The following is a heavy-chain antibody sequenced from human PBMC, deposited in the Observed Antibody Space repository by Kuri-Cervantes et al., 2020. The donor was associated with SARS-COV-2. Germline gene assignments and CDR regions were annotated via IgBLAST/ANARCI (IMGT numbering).Heavy chain of an antibody. CDR3: AHRRSPLGFNGMDV. V-gene: IGHV2-26*01. J-gene: IGHJ6*02. Sequence: SGPTLVKPTETLTLTCTVSGFSLSNARMGVSWIRQPPGKALEWLAHIFSNDEKSYSTSLKSRLTISKDTSKSQVVLTMTNMDPVDTATYYCAHRRSPLGFNGMDVWGQGTTVTVSS. D-gene: IGHD3-10*01. CDR1: GFSLSNARMG. CDR2: IFSNDEK.